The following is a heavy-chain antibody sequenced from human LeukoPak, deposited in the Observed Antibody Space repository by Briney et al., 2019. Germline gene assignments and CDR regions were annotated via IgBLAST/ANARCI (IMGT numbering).Heavy chain of an antibody. V-gene: IGHV3-7*01. CDR3: ARETIAAAGKGFDP. J-gene: IGHJ5*02. D-gene: IGHD6-13*01. Sequence: PGGSLRLSCAASGFTFSSYEMNWVRQAPGKGLEWVANIKQDGSEKYYVDSMKGRFTISRDNAKNSLYLQMNSLRAEDTAVYYCARETIAAAGKGFDPWGQGTLVTVSS. CDR2: IKQDGSEK. CDR1: GFTFSSYE.